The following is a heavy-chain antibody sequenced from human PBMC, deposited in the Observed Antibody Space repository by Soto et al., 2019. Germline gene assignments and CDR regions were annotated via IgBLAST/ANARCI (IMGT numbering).Heavy chain of an antibody. CDR3: ARGDYGDPRGYYYYGMDV. CDR2: ISSNGGST. D-gene: IGHD4-17*01. CDR1: GFTFSSYA. J-gene: IGHJ6*02. Sequence: EVQLVESGEGLVQPGGSLRLSCAAAGFTFSSYAMYWVRQAPVKGLEYVSAISSNGGSTYYADSVKGRFTISRDNCKNTLYLQMGSLRAEDMAVYFCARGDYGDPRGYYYYGMDVWGQWTTVTVSS. V-gene: IGHV3-64*02.